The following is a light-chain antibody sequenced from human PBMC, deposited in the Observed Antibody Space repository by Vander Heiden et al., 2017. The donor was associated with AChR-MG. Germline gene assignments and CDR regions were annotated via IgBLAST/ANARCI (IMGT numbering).Light chain of an antibody. Sequence: EIVMTQSPATLSVSPGERATLSCRASQSVRSNLAWYQHKPGQAPRLLIYGASTRATGIPDRFSGSGSDTEFTLTISSLQSEDFAIYYWQQDNALRTFGQGTKVEIK. CDR1: QSVRSN. CDR2: GAS. V-gene: IGKV3-15*01. J-gene: IGKJ1*01. CDR3: QQDNALRT.